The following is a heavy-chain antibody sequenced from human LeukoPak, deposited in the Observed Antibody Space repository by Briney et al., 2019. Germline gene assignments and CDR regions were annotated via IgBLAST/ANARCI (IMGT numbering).Heavy chain of an antibody. J-gene: IGHJ3*02. Sequence: SETLSLTCTVSGGSISSYYWSWIRQPPGKGLEWIGYIYYSGSTNYNPSLKSRVTISVDTSKNQFSLKLSSVTAADTAVYYCARNIEGLWTLDAFDIWGQGTMVTVSS. CDR2: IYYSGST. CDR1: GGSISSYY. V-gene: IGHV4-59*08. CDR3: ARNIEGLWTLDAFDI. D-gene: IGHD1-1*01.